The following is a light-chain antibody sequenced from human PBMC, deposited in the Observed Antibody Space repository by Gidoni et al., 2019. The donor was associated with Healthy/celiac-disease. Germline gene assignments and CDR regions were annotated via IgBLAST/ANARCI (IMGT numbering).Light chain of an antibody. Sequence: EIVFTQSPATLSLSPGERATLSCSATQGVSSYLAWYQQKPGQAPRLLIYDASNRATGIPARFSGSGSGTDFTLTISSLEPEDFAVYYCQQRSNWPLTFGGGTKVEIK. CDR1: QGVSSY. CDR3: QQRSNWPLT. V-gene: IGKV3-11*01. J-gene: IGKJ4*01. CDR2: DAS.